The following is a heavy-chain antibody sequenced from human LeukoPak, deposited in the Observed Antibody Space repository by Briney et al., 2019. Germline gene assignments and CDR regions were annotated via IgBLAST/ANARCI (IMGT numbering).Heavy chain of an antibody. J-gene: IGHJ4*02. CDR2: ISWNSGSI. D-gene: IGHD4-23*01. CDR1: GFTFDDYA. V-gene: IGHV3-9*01. CDR3: ARISTGGNSFDY. Sequence: GGSLRLSCAASGFTFDDYAMHWVRQAPGKGLEWVSGISWNSGSIGYADSVKGRFTISRDNAKNSLYLQMNSLRAEDTAVYYCARISTGGNSFDYWGQGTLVTVSS.